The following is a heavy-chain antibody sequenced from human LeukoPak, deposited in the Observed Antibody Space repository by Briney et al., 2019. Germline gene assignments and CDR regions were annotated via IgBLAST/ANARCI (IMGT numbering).Heavy chain of an antibody. CDR2: ISAYNGNT. D-gene: IGHD3-3*01. V-gene: IGHV1-18*01. Sequence: ASVKVSCKASGYTFTSYGISWVRQAPGQGLEWMGWISAYNGNTNYAQKLQGRVTMTTDTSTSTAYMELRSLRSDDTAVYYCAREKYDFWSGALGYWGQGTLVTVSS. CDR1: GYTFTSYG. CDR3: AREKYDFWSGALGY. J-gene: IGHJ4*02.